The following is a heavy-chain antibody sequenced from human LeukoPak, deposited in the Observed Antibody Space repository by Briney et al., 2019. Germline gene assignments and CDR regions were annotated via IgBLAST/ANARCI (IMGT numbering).Heavy chain of an antibody. CDR3: GRDFRDSLDY. CDR2: INPDSGGT. J-gene: IGHJ4*02. CDR1: GYTFTGYY. V-gene: IGHV1-2*02. Sequence: ASVKVSCKASGYTFTGYYMHWVRQAPGQGLEWMEWINPDSGGTNFAQKFQGRVTMTRDTSITTAYIELSRLRSDDTAVYYCGRDFRDSLDYWGQGTLVTVSS.